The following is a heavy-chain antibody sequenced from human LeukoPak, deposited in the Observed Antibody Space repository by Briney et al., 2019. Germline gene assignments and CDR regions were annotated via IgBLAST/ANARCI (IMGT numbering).Heavy chain of an antibody. V-gene: IGHV3-73*01. D-gene: IGHD6-19*01. Sequence: GRSLRLSCAASGFTFSSYAMHWVRQASGKGLEWVGRIRSKANSYATAYAASVKGRFTISRDDSKNTAYLQMNSLKTEDTAVYYCTRRTSSGWYDYYYGMDVWGKGTTVTVSS. CDR2: IRSKANSYAT. CDR3: TRRTSSGWYDYYYGMDV. J-gene: IGHJ6*04. CDR1: GFTFSSYA.